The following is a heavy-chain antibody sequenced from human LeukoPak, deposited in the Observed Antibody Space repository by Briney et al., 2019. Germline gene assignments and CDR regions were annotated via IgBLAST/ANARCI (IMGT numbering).Heavy chain of an antibody. Sequence: GGSLRLSCAAYGFTFSLYGMHWVRQAPGKGLEWVSYISSDSRTIYYADSVKGRFTMSRDNAKKSLYLQINSLRAEDTAVYYCASNYYCSGGNCYPFDYWGQGTLVTVSS. D-gene: IGHD2-15*01. CDR2: ISSDSRTI. J-gene: IGHJ4*02. CDR3: ASNYYCSGGNCYPFDY. CDR1: GFTFSLYG. V-gene: IGHV3-48*04.